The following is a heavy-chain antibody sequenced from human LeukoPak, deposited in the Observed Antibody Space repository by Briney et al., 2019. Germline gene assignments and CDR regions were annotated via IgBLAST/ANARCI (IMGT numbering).Heavy chain of an antibody. V-gene: IGHV3-23*01. CDR1: GFTFSSYA. CDR3: AKAPSLQWLPDAFDI. D-gene: IGHD6-19*01. J-gene: IGHJ3*02. Sequence: PGWSLGLSCAASGFTFSSYAMSWVRQAPGKGLEWVSAISGSGGSTYYADSVKGRFTISRDNSKNTLYLQMNSLRAEDTAVYYCAKAPSLQWLPDAFDIWGQGTMVTVSS. CDR2: ISGSGGST.